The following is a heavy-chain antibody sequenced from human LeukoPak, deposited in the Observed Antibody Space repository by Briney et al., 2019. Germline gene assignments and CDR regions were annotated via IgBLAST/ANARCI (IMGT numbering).Heavy chain of an antibody. CDR2: ISYDGSNK. CDR3: AKGPFGV. J-gene: IGHJ4*02. V-gene: IGHV3-30*18. D-gene: IGHD3-10*01. Sequence: QPGGSLRLSCAASGFTFSSYGMHWVRQAPGKGLEWVAVISYDGSNKYYADSVKGRFTISRDNSKNTLYLQMNSLRAEDTAVYYCAKGPFGVWGQGTLVTVSS. CDR1: GFTFSSYG.